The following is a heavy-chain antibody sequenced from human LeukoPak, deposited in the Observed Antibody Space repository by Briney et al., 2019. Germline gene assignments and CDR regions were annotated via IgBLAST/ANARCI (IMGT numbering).Heavy chain of an antibody. Sequence: ASVKVSCKASGYTFTSYDINWVRQATGQGLEWMGWMNPNSGNTGYAQKFQGRVTMTRNTSTSTAYVELSSLRSEDTAVYYCARVGRYCSGGSCYDYFDYWGQGTLVTVSS. CDR3: ARVGRYCSGGSCYDYFDY. D-gene: IGHD2-15*01. CDR2: MNPNSGNT. V-gene: IGHV1-8*01. J-gene: IGHJ4*02. CDR1: GYTFTSYD.